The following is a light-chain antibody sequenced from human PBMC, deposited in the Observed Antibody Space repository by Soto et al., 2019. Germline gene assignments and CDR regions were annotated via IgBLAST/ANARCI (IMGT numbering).Light chain of an antibody. V-gene: IGKV3-15*01. CDR1: QSVSSK. CDR3: QQYIRWPLT. J-gene: IGKJ4*01. Sequence: EIVMTQSTATLSVSPGERATLSCRASQSVSSKLAWFQQKPGQAPRLLIYFASTRATGTPARFSGSGSGTEFTLTISSLQSEDFAVYYCQQYIRWPLTFGGGTKVDNK. CDR2: FAS.